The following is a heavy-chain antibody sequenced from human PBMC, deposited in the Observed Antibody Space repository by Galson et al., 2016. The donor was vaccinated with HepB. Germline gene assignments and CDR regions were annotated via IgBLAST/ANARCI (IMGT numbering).Heavy chain of an antibody. CDR2: IYWNDDK. J-gene: IGHJ4*02. Sequence: PALVKPTQTLTLTCTFSGFSLSTSGVGVGWIRQPPGKALEWLALIYWNDDKRYSPSLKSRLTITKDTSKNQVVLTLTDMDPVDTATYYCAHRPNDPFYFSSSGLFFDYWGQGTLVTVSS. CDR1: GFSLSTSGVG. V-gene: IGHV2-5*01. D-gene: IGHD6-6*01. CDR3: AHRPNDPFYFSSSGLFFDY.